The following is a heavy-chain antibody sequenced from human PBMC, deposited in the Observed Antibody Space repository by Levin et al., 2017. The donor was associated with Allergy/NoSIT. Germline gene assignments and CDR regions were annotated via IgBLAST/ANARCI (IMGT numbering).Heavy chain of an antibody. CDR1: GYSFTSYW. V-gene: IGHV5-51*01. Sequence: KVGESLKISCQASGYSFTSYWFGWVRQRPGKGLEWMGLIFPSDSDTRVSPSFQGQIIMSVDKSINTAYLQWSSLKASDSAMYYCARRDSDGSNSFDYWGQGTLVTVSS. D-gene: IGHD4-23*01. CDR3: ARRDSDGSNSFDY. J-gene: IGHJ4*02. CDR2: IFPSDSDT.